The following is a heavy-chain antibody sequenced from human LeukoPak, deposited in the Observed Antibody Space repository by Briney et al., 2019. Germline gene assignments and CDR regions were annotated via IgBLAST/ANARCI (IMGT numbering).Heavy chain of an antibody. CDR3: ARNSPGLGY. CDR1: GFTFSSYD. Sequence: QSGGSLRLSCAASGFTFSSYDMVWVRQAPGKGLEWVSYISYSGSSISYADSVRGRFTISRDNAKNSLYLQMNSLRNEDTAVYFCARNSPGLGYWGQGTLVTVSS. CDR2: ISYSGSSI. D-gene: IGHD1-14*01. J-gene: IGHJ4*02. V-gene: IGHV3-48*03.